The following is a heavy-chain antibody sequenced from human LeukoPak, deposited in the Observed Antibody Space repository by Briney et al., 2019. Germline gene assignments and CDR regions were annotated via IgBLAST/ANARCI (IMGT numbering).Heavy chain of an antibody. CDR1: GGSIISYH. Sequence: SETLSLTCTVSGGSIISYHWSWIRQPAGKGLEWIGRIYTGGTTNYNPSPNSRVTISVDKSKSQFSLKLSSVTAADTAMYYCAREDSAAYCTSTSCYGFDHWGQGILVTVSS. CDR3: AREDSAAYCTSTSCYGFDH. CDR2: IYTGGTT. J-gene: IGHJ4*02. V-gene: IGHV4-4*07. D-gene: IGHD2-2*01.